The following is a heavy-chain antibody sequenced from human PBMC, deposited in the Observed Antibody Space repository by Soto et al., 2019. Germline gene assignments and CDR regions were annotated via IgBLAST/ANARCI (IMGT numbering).Heavy chain of an antibody. CDR1: GSTFSSYS. CDR3: ARELLLWFGDPSGFDY. Sequence: PGGSLRLSCAASGSTFSSYSMNWVRQAPGKGLEWVSSISSSSSYIYYADSVKGRFTISRDNAKNSLYLQMNSLRAEDTAVYYCARELLLWFGDPSGFDYWGQGTLVTVSS. V-gene: IGHV3-21*01. D-gene: IGHD3-10*01. CDR2: ISSSSSYI. J-gene: IGHJ4*02.